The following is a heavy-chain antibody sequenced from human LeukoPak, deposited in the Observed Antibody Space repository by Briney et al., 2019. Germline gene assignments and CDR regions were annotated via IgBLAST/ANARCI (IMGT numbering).Heavy chain of an antibody. J-gene: IGHJ4*02. CDR2: ISGSGGGT. CDR3: AKVVQYYYDSRGYYFFDY. CDR1: GFTFSSYA. Sequence: GGPLRLFCAASGFTFSSYAMIWVRQAPGKGLEWVSAISGSGGGTYYADSVKGRFTISRENSKNTLYLQMNSLRAEDTAVSYCAKVVQYYYDSRGYYFFDYWGQGTLVTVSS. V-gene: IGHV3-23*01. D-gene: IGHD3-22*01.